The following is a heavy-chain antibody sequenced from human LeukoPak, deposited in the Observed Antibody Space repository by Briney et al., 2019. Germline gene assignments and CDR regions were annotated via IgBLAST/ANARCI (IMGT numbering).Heavy chain of an antibody. CDR2: ISSSSSYI. V-gene: IGHV3-21*01. J-gene: IGHJ6*03. D-gene: IGHD2-2*01. CDR1: GFTFSSYS. CDR3: ARVSCSSTSCYYMDV. Sequence: GGSLRLSCAASGFTFSSYSMNWVRQAPGKGLEWVSSISSSSSYIYYADSVKGRFTISRDNAKNSLYLQMNSLRAEDTAVYYCARVSCSSTSCYYMDVWGKETTVTVSS.